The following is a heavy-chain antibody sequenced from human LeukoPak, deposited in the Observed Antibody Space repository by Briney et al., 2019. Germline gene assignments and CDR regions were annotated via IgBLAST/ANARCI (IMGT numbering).Heavy chain of an antibody. CDR1: GGSFSGYY. V-gene: IGHV4-34*01. J-gene: IGHJ4*02. Sequence: SETLSLTCAVYGGSFSGYYWSWIRQPPGKGLEWIGEINHSGSTNYNPSLKSRVTISVDTSKNQFSLKLSSVTAADTAVYYCASTKRYSSSWYDTQYYFDYWGQGTLVTVSS. CDR2: INHSGST. D-gene: IGHD6-13*01. CDR3: ASTKRYSSSWYDTQYYFDY.